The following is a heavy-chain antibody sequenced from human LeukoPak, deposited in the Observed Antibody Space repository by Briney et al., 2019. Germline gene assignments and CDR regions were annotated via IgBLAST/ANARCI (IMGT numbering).Heavy chain of an antibody. V-gene: IGHV3-9*01. CDR1: GFTFDDYA. D-gene: IGHD2-15*01. Sequence: PGGSLRLSCAASGFTFDDYAMHWVRQAPGKGLEWVSGISWNSGSIGYADSVKGRFTISRDNAKNSLYLQMNGLRAEDTALYYCAREAGGYCSGGSCSRREAFDIWGQGTMVTVSS. CDR2: ISWNSGSI. J-gene: IGHJ3*02. CDR3: AREAGGYCSGGSCSRREAFDI.